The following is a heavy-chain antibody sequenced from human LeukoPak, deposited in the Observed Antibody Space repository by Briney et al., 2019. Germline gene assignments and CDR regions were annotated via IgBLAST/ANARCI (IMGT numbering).Heavy chain of an antibody. V-gene: IGHV3-23*01. CDR1: GFTFSDYA. J-gene: IGHJ4*02. CDR2: ICGDCGNT. Sequence: GGSLRLSCAASGFTFSDYAMSWVRQTPGKGLEWVSTICGDCGNTHYADSVKGRFTISRDNSKNTLYLQMSSLRAEDSALYYCARDVGVVMFDYWGQGTLVTVSS. CDR3: ARDVGVVMFDY. D-gene: IGHD3-3*01.